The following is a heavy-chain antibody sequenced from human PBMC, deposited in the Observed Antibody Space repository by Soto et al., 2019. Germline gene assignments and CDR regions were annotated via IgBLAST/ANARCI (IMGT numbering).Heavy chain of an antibody. Sequence: PGGSLRLSCAASGFTFDDYAMHWVRQAPGKGLEWVSSISSSSSYIYYADSVKGRFTISRDNAKNSLYLQMNSLRAEDTAVYYCARGDYGGLGTFDIWGQGTMVTVSS. V-gene: IGHV3-21*01. CDR2: ISSSSSYI. J-gene: IGHJ3*02. CDR1: GFTFDDYA. CDR3: ARGDYGGLGTFDI. D-gene: IGHD4-17*01.